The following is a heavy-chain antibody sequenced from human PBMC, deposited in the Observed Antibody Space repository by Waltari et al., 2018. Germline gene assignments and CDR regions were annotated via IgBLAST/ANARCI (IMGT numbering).Heavy chain of an antibody. Sequence: QVQLVQSGAELKKPGSSVKVSCTASGGSFSTSALTWGRQAPGQGLEWMGGIIPMFGTANYAQKIQDRVTIITDESMTTAYMELSSLTSEDTAVYYCARGGLYGQQLLESAFEIWGQGTKVTVSS. V-gene: IGHV1-69*05. CDR1: GGSFSTSA. J-gene: IGHJ3*02. CDR2: IIPMFGTA. CDR3: ARGGLYGQQLLESAFEI. D-gene: IGHD6-13*01.